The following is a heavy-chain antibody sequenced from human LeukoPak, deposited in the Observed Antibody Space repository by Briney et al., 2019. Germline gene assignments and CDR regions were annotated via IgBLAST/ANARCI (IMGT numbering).Heavy chain of an antibody. V-gene: IGHV4-59*08. Sequence: SSETLSLTCTVSGGSISSYYWSWIRQPPGKGLEWIGYIYYSGSTNYNPSLKSRVTISVDTSKNQFSLKLSPVTAADTAVYYCAGNSVLRYFDWLLSTFDYWGQGTLVTVSS. CDR3: AGNSVLRYFDWLLSTFDY. CDR1: GGSISSYY. CDR2: IYYSGST. J-gene: IGHJ4*02. D-gene: IGHD3-9*01.